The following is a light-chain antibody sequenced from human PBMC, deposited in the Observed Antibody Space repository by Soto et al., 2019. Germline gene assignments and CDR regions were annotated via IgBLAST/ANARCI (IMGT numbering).Light chain of an antibody. Sequence: QSALTQPASVSGSPGQSITISCTGTTSDFGDYHYVSWYQQHPGKAPKLIIFGVSNRPSGVSNRFSGSKSDITASLTISGLQAEDEADYFCSSYTSDKTLVVFGGGTKVTVL. CDR3: SSYTSDKTLVV. J-gene: IGLJ2*01. CDR2: GVS. CDR1: TSDFGDYHY. V-gene: IGLV2-14*03.